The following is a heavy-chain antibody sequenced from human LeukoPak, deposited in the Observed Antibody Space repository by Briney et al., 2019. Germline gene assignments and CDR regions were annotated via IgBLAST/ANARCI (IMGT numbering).Heavy chain of an antibody. J-gene: IGHJ4*02. V-gene: IGHV1-18*01. CDR3: ARRGITMVRGALYYLDY. Sequence: ASVKVSCKASGYTFTSYGISWVRQAPGQGLEWMGWISAYNGNTNYAQKLQGRVTMTTDTSTSTAYMELRSLRSDDTAVYYCARRGITMVRGALYYLDYWGQGTLVTVSS. D-gene: IGHD3-10*01. CDR2: ISAYNGNT. CDR1: GYTFTSYG.